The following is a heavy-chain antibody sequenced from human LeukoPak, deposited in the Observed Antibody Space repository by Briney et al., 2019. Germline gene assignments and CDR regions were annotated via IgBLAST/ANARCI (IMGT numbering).Heavy chain of an antibody. CDR2: MPRDGMKT. CDR3: SKTTILTYDALDV. CDR1: GFSLSGYG. D-gene: IGHD1-14*01. Sequence: GGSLRLSCVGSGFSLSGYGMHWVRQAPGKGLEWLAVMPRDGMKTFVADSVKGRFNISRDTSKNTLYLQMNSLRVEDTAVYYCSKTTILTYDALDVWGQGTMVIVSS. J-gene: IGHJ3*01. V-gene: IGHV3-30*04.